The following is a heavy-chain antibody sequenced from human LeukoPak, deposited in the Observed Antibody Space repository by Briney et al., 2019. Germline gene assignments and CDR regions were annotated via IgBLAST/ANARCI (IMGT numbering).Heavy chain of an antibody. Sequence: GGSLRLSCAASGFTFSSYAMSWARQAPGKGLEWVSAISGSGGSTYYADSVKGRFTISRDNSKNTLYLQMNSLRAEDTAVYYCAKGSHPYYYGSGSLGFDYWGQGTLVTVSS. CDR3: AKGSHPYYYGSGSLGFDY. CDR1: GFTFSSYA. V-gene: IGHV3-23*01. J-gene: IGHJ4*02. CDR2: ISGSGGST. D-gene: IGHD3-10*01.